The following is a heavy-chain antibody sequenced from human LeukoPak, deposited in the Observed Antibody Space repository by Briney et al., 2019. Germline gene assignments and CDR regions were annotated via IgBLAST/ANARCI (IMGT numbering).Heavy chain of an antibody. J-gene: IGHJ4*02. D-gene: IGHD1-26*01. Sequence: PSETLSLTCAVYGGSFSGYYWSWIRQPPGKGLEWIGEINHSGSTNYNPSLKSRVTISVDTSKNQFSLKLSSVTAADTAVYYCARGIVGATFDYWGQGTLVTVSS. CDR2: INHSGST. CDR1: GGSFSGYY. CDR3: ARGIVGATFDY. V-gene: IGHV4-34*01.